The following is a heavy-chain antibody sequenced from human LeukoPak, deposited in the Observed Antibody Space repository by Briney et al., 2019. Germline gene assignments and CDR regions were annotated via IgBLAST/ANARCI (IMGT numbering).Heavy chain of an antibody. CDR2: ISSSGSTI. J-gene: IGHJ4*02. Sequence: GGSLRLSCAASGFTFSSYEMNWVRQAPGKGLEWVSYISSSGSTIYYAVSVKGRFTIFRDNAKNSLYLQMNSLRAEDTAVYYCARDNVPEYYDYVWGSPSFDYWGQGTLVIVSS. CDR1: GFTFSSYE. CDR3: ARDNVPEYYDYVWGSPSFDY. D-gene: IGHD3-16*01. V-gene: IGHV3-48*03.